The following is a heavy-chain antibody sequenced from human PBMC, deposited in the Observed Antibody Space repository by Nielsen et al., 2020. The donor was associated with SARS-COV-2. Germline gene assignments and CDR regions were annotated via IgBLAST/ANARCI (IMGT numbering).Heavy chain of an antibody. D-gene: IGHD6-6*01. J-gene: IGHJ3*02. CDR1: GGTFSSYA. CDR2: IIPIFGTA. CDR3: ARDLSFGQLSQSGDDAFDI. Sequence: SVKVSCKASGGTFSSYAISWVRQAPGQGLEWMGGIIPIFGTANYAQKFQGRVTITADESTSTAYMELSSLRSEDTAVYYCARDLSFGQLSQSGDDAFDIWGQGTMVTASS. V-gene: IGHV1-69*13.